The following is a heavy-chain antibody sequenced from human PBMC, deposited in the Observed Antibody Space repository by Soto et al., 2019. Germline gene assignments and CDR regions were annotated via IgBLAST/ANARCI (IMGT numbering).Heavy chain of an antibody. J-gene: IGHJ4*02. D-gene: IGHD1-1*01. CDR1: GYAFTTYG. CDR3: ARGRYGDY. V-gene: IGHV1-18*01. Sequence: QVHLVQSGAEVKKPGASVKVSCQGSGYAFTTYGITWVRQAPGQGLEGMGGISAHNGNTNYAQKHQGRVNVTRDTSTSTAYMELRSLRYDDTAVYYCARGRYGDYWGQGALVTVSS. CDR2: ISAHNGNT.